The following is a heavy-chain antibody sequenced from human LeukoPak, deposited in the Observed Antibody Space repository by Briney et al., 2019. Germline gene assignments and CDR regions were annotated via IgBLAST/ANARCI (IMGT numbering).Heavy chain of an antibody. V-gene: IGHV3-7*01. J-gene: IGHJ4*02. CDR1: GFTFSSYW. CDR2: IKQDGSEK. D-gene: IGHD3-16*02. Sequence: RPGGSLRLSCAASGFTFSSYWMSWVRQAPGKGLEWVANIKQDGSEKYYVDSVKGRFTIPRDNAKNSLYLQMNSLRAEDTAVYYCARVTDVWGSYRFFDYWGQGTLVTVSS. CDR3: ARVTDVWGSYRFFDY.